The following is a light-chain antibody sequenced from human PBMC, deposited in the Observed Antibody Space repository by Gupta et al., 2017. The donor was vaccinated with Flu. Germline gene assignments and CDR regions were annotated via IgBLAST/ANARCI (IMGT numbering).Light chain of an antibody. V-gene: IGKV1-39*01. CDR1: QSISSY. CDR3: QQSSSTPPT. J-gene: IGKJ1*01. CDR2: AAS. Sequence: DIQMTQSPSSLSASVGDRVTITCRASQSISSYLNWYQQKPGKAPKLLIYAASSLQSGVPSRFSGSGSGTXFTLTIXSLQPEDIATYYSQQSSSTPPTFGXGTKVEIK.